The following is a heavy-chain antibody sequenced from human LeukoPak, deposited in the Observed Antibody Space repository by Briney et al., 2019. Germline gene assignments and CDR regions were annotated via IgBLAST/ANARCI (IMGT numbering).Heavy chain of an antibody. CDR1: GGSISSYD. D-gene: IGHD3-3*01. Sequence: SETLSLTCTVSGGSISSYDWSWIRQPAGKGLEWIGRIYTSGSTDYNPSLKSRVTMSVDTSKNQFSLKLSSVTAADTAVYYCARGTLFGTEFDYWGQGTLVTVSS. CDR2: IYTSGST. J-gene: IGHJ4*02. CDR3: ARGTLFGTEFDY. V-gene: IGHV4-4*07.